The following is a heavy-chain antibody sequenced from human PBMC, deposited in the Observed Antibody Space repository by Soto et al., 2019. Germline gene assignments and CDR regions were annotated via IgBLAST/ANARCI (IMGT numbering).Heavy chain of an antibody. CDR2: TYYRSKWSY. CDR1: GDSVSSTSAA. V-gene: IGHV6-1*01. CDR3: ARSQGFVDY. D-gene: IGHD2-15*01. J-gene: IGHJ4*02. Sequence: SQTLSLTCAISGDSVSSTSAAWNLIRRSPSSGLEWLGRTYYRSKWSYDYAVSVKSRITINPDTSKNQFSLQLNSVTPEDTAVYYCARSQGFVDYWGQGTLVTVSS.